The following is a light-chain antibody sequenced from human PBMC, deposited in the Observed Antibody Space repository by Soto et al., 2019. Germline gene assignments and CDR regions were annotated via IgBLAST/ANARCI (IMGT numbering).Light chain of an antibody. CDR3: QKFNTASLT. Sequence: DIQMTQSPSSLSASVGDRVTITCRASQDISVYLAWYQQKPGKVPKLLIYSASTLQSGVPSRFSGSGSVTDCTFTISSLQPEDVATYYSQKFNTASLTVGQGTRLEIK. CDR2: SAS. V-gene: IGKV1-27*01. J-gene: IGKJ5*01. CDR1: QDISVY.